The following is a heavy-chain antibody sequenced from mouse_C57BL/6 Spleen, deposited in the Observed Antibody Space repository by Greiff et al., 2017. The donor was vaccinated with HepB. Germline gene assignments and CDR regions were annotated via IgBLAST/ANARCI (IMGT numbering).Heavy chain of an antibody. CDR3: ARRVYGSSHYFDY. CDR1: GFSLTSYA. V-gene: IGHV2-9-1*01. J-gene: IGHJ2*01. Sequence: VQLVESGPGLVAPSQSLSITCTVSGFSLTSYAISWVRQPPGKGLEWLGVIWTGGGTNYNSALKSRLGISKDNSKSQVFLKMNSLQTDDTARYYCARRVYGSSHYFDYWGQGTTLTVSS. CDR2: IWTGGGT. D-gene: IGHD1-1*01.